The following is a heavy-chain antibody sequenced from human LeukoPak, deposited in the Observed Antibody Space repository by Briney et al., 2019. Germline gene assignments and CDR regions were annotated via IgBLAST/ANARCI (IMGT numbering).Heavy chain of an antibody. CDR2: IYYSGST. V-gene: IGHV4-59*01. D-gene: IGHD6-13*01. CDR1: GGSISSYY. CDR3: ARDYRAAAGAGNYYYYYGMDV. Sequence: SETLSLTCTVSGGSISSYYWSWIRQPPGKGLEWIGYIYYSGSTNYNPSLKSRVTIPVDTSKNQFSLKLSSVTAADTAVYYCARDYRAAAGAGNYYYYYGMDVWGQGTTVTVS. J-gene: IGHJ6*02.